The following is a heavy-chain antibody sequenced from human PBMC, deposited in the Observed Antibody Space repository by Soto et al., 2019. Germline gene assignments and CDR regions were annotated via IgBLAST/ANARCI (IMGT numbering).Heavy chain of an antibody. CDR1: GYSISSGYY. Sequence: WETLSLTCSVSGYSISSGYYWGWIRQPPGKGLEWIGSIYHSGRTYYNPSLKSRVTISVDTSNNQFSLKLSSVTAADTAVYYCARDFPYCSSSSCQGWFDPWGQGTLVTVSS. CDR2: IYHSGRT. CDR3: ARDFPYCSSSSCQGWFDP. V-gene: IGHV4-38-2*02. J-gene: IGHJ5*02. D-gene: IGHD2-2*01.